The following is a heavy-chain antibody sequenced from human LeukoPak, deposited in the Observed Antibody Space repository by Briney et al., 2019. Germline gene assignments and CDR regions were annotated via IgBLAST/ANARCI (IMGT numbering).Heavy chain of an antibody. Sequence: PGGSLRLSCAASGFTFSSYSMNWVRQAPGKGLEWVSSISSSSYIYYADSVKGRFTISRDNAKNSLYLQMNSLRAEDTAVYYCARGTNGVCYQHWGQGTLVTVSS. CDR1: GFTFSSYS. CDR2: ISSSSYI. CDR3: ARGTNGVCYQH. V-gene: IGHV3-21*01. J-gene: IGHJ1*01. D-gene: IGHD2-8*01.